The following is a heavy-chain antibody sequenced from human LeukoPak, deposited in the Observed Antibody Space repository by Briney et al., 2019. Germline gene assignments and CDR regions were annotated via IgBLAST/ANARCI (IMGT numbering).Heavy chain of an antibody. V-gene: IGHV4-4*07. CDR2: IYSDGTI. CDR1: GCSISSYY. CDR3: ARDSGTTGEVKFDP. Sequence: PSETLSLTCTGSGCSISSYYWSWIRQPAGKGLEWIGRIYSDGTITSNPSLQSRLTMSIDTSKNQFSLKLSFVTAADTAVYYCARDSGTTGEVKFDPWGQGTLVTVSS. D-gene: IGHD4-17*01. J-gene: IGHJ5*02.